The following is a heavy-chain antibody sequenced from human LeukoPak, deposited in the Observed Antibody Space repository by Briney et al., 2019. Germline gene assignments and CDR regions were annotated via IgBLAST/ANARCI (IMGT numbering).Heavy chain of an antibody. CDR2: IKQDGSEK. J-gene: IGHJ4*02. V-gene: IGHV3-7*01. Sequence: PGGSLRLSCAASGFTFSSYSMNWVRQAPGKGLEWVANIKQDGSEKYYVDSVKGRFTISRDNAKNSLYLQMNSLRAEDTAVYYCARAGIMITFGGVTEYYFDYWGQGTLVTVSS. D-gene: IGHD3-16*01. CDR3: ARAGIMITFGGVTEYYFDY. CDR1: GFTFSSYS.